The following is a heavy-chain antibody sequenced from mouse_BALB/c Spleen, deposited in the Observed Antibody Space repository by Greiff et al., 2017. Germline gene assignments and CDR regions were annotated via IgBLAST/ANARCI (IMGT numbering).Heavy chain of an antibody. CDR3: ARGRGYGLDY. Sequence: EVKLMESGGGLVKPGGSLKLSCAASGFTFSSYAMSWVRQTPEKRLEWVASISSGGSTYYPDSVKGRFTISRDNARNILYLKMSSLRSEDTAMYYCARGRGYGLDYWGQGTTLTVSS. D-gene: IGHD1-1*02. V-gene: IGHV5-6-5*01. J-gene: IGHJ2*01. CDR1: GFTFSSYA. CDR2: ISSGGST.